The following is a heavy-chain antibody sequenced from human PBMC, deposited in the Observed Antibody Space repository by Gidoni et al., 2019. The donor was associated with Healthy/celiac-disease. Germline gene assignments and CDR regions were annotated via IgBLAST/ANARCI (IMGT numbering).Heavy chain of an antibody. CDR2: IYPGDSDT. V-gene: IGHV5-51*01. CDR1: GYSFTSYW. D-gene: IGHD2-21*01. Sequence: EVQLVQSGAEVTKPGESLKISCKGSGYSFTSYWIGWVRQMPGKGLEWMGIIYPGDSDTRYSPSFQGQVTISADKSIRTAYLQWSSLKASDTAMYYGARHAEAAAGIVVVIADYWGQGTLVTVSS. J-gene: IGHJ4*02. CDR3: ARHAEAAAGIVVVIADY.